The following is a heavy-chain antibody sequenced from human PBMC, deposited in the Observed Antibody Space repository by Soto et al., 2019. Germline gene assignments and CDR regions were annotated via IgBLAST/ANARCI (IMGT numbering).Heavy chain of an antibody. J-gene: IGHJ6*02. D-gene: IGHD3-3*01. V-gene: IGHV1-3*01. CDR2: INAGNGNT. CDR1: GYTFTSYA. CDR3: ARSIRFLEWLSQKYYYYGMDV. Sequence: GASVKVSCKASGYTFTSYAMHWVRQAPGQRLEWMGWINAGNGNTKYSQKFQGRVTITRDTSASTAYMELSSLRSEDTAVYYCARSIRFLEWLSQKYYYYGMDVWGQGTTVTVSS.